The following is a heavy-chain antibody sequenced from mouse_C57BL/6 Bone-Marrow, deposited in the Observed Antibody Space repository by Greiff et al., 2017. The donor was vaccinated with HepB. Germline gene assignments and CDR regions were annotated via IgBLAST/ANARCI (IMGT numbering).Heavy chain of an antibody. V-gene: IGHV3-6*01. CDR2: ISYDGSN. CDR1: CYSITSGYY. J-gene: IGHJ4*01. D-gene: IGHD2-14*01. CDR3: ARERGYPMFPMDY. Sequence: VQLQQSGPGLVKPSQSLSLTCSVTCYSITSGYYWNWIRQFPGNKLEWSGSISYDGSNNYNPSLKNRISITRDTSKNQFFLKLNSVTTEDTATYYCARERGYPMFPMDYWGQGTSVTVSS.